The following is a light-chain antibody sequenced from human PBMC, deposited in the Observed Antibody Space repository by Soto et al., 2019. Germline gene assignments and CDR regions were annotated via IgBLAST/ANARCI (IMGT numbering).Light chain of an antibody. Sequence: IQMPQSSHTRCASFVYRCTMTCHASQDIANYLNGYQQKPGEAPKLLIYDASNLQAGVPSRFSGSGFTTRFTLTTTSLQPERAPQSYCPQLHSVPELTFGAGTKV. CDR3: PQLHSVPELT. CDR2: DAS. J-gene: IGKJ4*01. CDR1: QDIANY. V-gene: IGKV1-33*01.